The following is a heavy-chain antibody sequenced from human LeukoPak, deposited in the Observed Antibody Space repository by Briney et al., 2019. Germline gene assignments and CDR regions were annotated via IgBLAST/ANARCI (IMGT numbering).Heavy chain of an antibody. Sequence: SETLSLTCAVYGGSFSGYYWSWIRLPPGKGLEWIGEINHSGSTNYNPSLKSRVTISVDTSKNQFSLKLSSVTAADTAVYYCAREGYSGYDPALRYWGQGTLVTVSS. CDR1: GGSFSGYY. CDR3: AREGYSGYDPALRY. V-gene: IGHV4-34*01. CDR2: INHSGST. J-gene: IGHJ4*02. D-gene: IGHD5-12*01.